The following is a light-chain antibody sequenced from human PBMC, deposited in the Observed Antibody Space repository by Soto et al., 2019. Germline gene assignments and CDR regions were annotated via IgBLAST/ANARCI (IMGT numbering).Light chain of an antibody. Sequence: EIVLTQSPGTLSLSPGERATLSCRASQSVSSSYLAWYQQKPGQAPRLLIYGASSRATGIPDRFSGSGSGTDFTLTISRLEPEDFAVYYCQQYGRSPPYTFGQGTKQEIK. CDR1: QSVSSSY. CDR2: GAS. V-gene: IGKV3-20*01. J-gene: IGKJ2*01. CDR3: QQYGRSPPYT.